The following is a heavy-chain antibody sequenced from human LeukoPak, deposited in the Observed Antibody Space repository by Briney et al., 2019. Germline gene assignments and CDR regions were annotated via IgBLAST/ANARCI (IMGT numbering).Heavy chain of an antibody. D-gene: IGHD4-17*01. CDR1: GYLFNSYW. V-gene: IGHV5-51*01. CDR2: IYPGASDT. J-gene: IGHJ4*02. CDR3: ARRGNDYGDYDRGCD. Sequence: GGALEISCKGSGYLFNSYWIGWGRQVPGKGLEGGGIIYPGASDTRYSPSFQGQVTISADKSISTAYLQWSSLKASDTAMYYCARRGNDYGDYDRGCDWGQGTLVTVSS.